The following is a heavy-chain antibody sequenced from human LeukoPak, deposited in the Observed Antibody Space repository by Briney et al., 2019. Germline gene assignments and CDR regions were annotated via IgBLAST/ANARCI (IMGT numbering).Heavy chain of an antibody. D-gene: IGHD5-12*01. Sequence: GGSLRLSCAASGFTFSSYSMNWVRQAPGKGLAWVSYISSTSTTIYYADSVRGRFTISRDNAKNSLYLQMNSLRDEDTAVYYRARGGYEFDYWGQGTLVTVSS. CDR2: ISSTSTTI. J-gene: IGHJ4*02. CDR1: GFTFSSYS. V-gene: IGHV3-48*02. CDR3: ARGGYEFDY.